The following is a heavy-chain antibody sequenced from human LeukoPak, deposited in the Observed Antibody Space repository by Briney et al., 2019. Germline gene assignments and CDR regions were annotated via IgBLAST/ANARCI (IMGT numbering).Heavy chain of an antibody. J-gene: IGHJ4*02. CDR3: AKALLHYDILTGPDY. V-gene: IGHV3-9*01. CDR1: GFTFDDYA. CDR2: ISWNSGSI. D-gene: IGHD3-9*01. Sequence: GRSLRLSCAASGFTFDDYAMHWARQAPGKGLEWVSGISWNSGSIGYADSVKGRFTISRDNAKNSLYLQMNSLRAEDTALYYCAKALLHYDILTGPDYWGQGTLVTVSS.